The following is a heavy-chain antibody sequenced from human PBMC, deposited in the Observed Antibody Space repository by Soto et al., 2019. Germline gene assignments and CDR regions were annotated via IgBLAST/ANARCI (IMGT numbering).Heavy chain of an antibody. J-gene: IGHJ4*02. V-gene: IGHV2-5*02. CDR2: IYWDDDK. CDR1: GFSLNSRGVG. D-gene: IGHD3-3*01. CDR3: AHTGPQSATYYFDY. Sequence: QITLKESGPTLVKPTQTLTLTCTFSGFSLNSRGVGVGWFRQPPGKTLEWLAIIYWDDDKRYSPSLKSRYTTXKXTXXNQVVLTMTNMDPVDTATYYCAHTGPQSATYYFDYWGQGTLVTVSS.